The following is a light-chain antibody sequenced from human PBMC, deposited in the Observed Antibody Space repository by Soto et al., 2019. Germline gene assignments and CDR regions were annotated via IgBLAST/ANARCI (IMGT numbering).Light chain of an antibody. J-gene: IGKJ1*01. V-gene: IGKV1-5*03. CDR1: QSISSW. CDR2: MAS. CDR3: QQYNSYSWT. Sequence: DIQMTQSPSTLSASVGDRVTITCRASQSISSWLALYQQKPGKAPKLLIYMASSLESGVPSRFIGSGSGTEFTLTISSLQPDDFATYHCQQYNSYSWTFGQGTKVESK.